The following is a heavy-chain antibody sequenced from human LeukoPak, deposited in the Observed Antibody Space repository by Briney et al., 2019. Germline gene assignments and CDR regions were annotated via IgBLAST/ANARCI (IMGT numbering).Heavy chain of an antibody. D-gene: IGHD6-13*01. V-gene: IGHV4-4*07. CDR1: GGSISSYY. CDR2: IYTTGST. J-gene: IGHJ3*01. Sequence: SETLSLTCTASGGSISSYYWSWIRQPAGKGLEWIGRIYTTGSTNYSPSLKSRVTISVDTSKNQFSLKLRSVTAADTAVYYCARISSSDWYNERGAFDVWGQGTMVTVSS. CDR3: ARISSSDWYNERGAFDV.